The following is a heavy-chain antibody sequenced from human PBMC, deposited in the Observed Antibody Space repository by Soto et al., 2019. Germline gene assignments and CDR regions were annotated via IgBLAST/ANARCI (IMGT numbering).Heavy chain of an antibody. CDR1: GGSFSGYY. J-gene: IGHJ6*02. CDR2: INHSGST. CDR3: ARDMAVRGVIIEPYGMVV. Sequence: SETLSLTCAVYGGSFSGYYWSWIRQPPGKGLEWIGEINHSGSTNYNPSLKSRVTISVDTSKNQFSLKLSSVTAADTAVYYCARDMAVRGVIIEPYGMVVWGQGTTVTVSS. D-gene: IGHD3-10*01. V-gene: IGHV4-34*01.